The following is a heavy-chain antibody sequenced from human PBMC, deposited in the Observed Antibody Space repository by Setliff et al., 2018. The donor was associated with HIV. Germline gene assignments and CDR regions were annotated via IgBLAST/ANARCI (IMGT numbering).Heavy chain of an antibody. Sequence: VESLKISCKGSGYSFTTYWIGWVRQMPVKCLEWMGIIYPGDSDTSYSPSFQGQVTISADKSISTAYLQWSSLKASDTAMYYCATSPLGYCSGGSCSHYFDYWGPGTLVTVSS. J-gene: IGHJ4*02. V-gene: IGHV5-51*01. CDR1: GYSFTTYW. CDR3: ATSPLGYCSGGSCSHYFDY. CDR2: IYPGDSDT. D-gene: IGHD2-15*01.